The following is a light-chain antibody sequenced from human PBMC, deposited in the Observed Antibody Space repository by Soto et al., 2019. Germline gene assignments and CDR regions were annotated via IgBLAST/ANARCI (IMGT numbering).Light chain of an antibody. V-gene: IGKV1-5*03. Sequence: DIQMTQSPSTLSASVGDRVTITCRASQSISYWLAWYQQKQGKAPKLLIYKASSLGGGVPSRFSGSGSGTELTINISSLQPDDGETYYCQHYNSYSEAFGQGTKVDIK. CDR3: QHYNSYSEA. CDR2: KAS. CDR1: QSISYW. J-gene: IGKJ1*01.